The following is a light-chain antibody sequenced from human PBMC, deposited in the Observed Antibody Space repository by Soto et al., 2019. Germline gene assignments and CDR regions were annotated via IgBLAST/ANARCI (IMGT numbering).Light chain of an antibody. CDR3: LQDYDYPRT. CDR1: QSISSY. J-gene: IGKJ1*01. CDR2: AAS. Sequence: IQMTQSPSSLSASVGDRVTITCRASQSISSYLNWYQQKPGKAPKLLIYAASSLQSGVPSRFSGRGSGTDFTLTISSLQPEDFATYYCLQDYDYPRTVGQGTKVDIK. V-gene: IGKV1-6*01.